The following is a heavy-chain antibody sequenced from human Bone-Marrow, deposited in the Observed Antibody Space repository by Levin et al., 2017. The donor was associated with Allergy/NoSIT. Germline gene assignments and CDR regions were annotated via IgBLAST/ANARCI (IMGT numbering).Heavy chain of an antibody. Sequence: GASVKVSCKAFGYTFTGYHIHWLRQAPGQGLEWMGWINTNSGGTYYAPKFQGRVSMTRDTSLSTAYMDLSRLRSGDTAMYYCARSIAAADYNWFDSWGQGTLVTVSS. V-gene: IGHV1-2*02. D-gene: IGHD6-13*01. CDR2: INTNSGGT. CDR1: GYTFTGYH. CDR3: ARSIAAADYNWFDS. J-gene: IGHJ5*01.